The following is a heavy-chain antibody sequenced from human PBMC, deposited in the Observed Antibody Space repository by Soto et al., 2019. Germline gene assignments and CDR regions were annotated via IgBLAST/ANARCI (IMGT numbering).Heavy chain of an antibody. CDR3: ARGVSYYYDSSGYYSWFDP. D-gene: IGHD3-22*01. J-gene: IGHJ5*02. CDR1: GGSISSYY. CDR2: IYYSGST. Sequence: QVQLQESGPGLVKPSETLSLTCTVSGGSISSYYWSWIRQPPGKGLEWIGYIYYSGSTNYNPSLKSLVTISVDTSKNQFSLKLSSVTAADTAVYYCARGVSYYYDSSGYYSWFDPWGQGTLVTVSS. V-gene: IGHV4-59*01.